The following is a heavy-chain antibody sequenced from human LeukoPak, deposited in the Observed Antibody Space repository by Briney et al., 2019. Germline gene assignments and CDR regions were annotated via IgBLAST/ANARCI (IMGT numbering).Heavy chain of an antibody. V-gene: IGHV3-30*18. CDR1: GFTFSSYG. Sequence: GGSLRLSCAASGFTFSSYGMHWVRQAPGKGLEWVAVISYDGSNKYYADSVKGRFTISRDNSKNTLYLQMNSLRAEDTAVYYCAKLPPIAVGDVWGQGTTVTVSS. CDR2: ISYDGSNK. D-gene: IGHD6-19*01. CDR3: AKLPPIAVGDV. J-gene: IGHJ6*02.